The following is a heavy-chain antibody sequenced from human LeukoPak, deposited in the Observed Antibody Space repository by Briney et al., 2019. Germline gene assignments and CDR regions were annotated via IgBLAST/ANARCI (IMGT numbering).Heavy chain of an antibody. J-gene: IGHJ4*02. V-gene: IGHV3-53*01. CDR2: IYSDDST. Sequence: GGSLRLSCAASGLTVSSNYMSWVRQAPGKGLEWVSVIYSDDSTYYADSVRGRFTISTNDSENMLYLQMNGLKTEDTAVYYCTTDRVVAEKRGFDYWGQGTLVTVST. CDR3: TTDRVVAEKRGFDY. CDR1: GLTVSSNY. D-gene: IGHD3-22*01.